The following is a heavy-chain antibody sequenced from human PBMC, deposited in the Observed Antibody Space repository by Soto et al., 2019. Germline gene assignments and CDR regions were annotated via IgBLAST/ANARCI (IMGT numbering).Heavy chain of an antibody. CDR3: ARVVGATQMDFDY. Sequence: LRLSCAASGFRFSSYWMTWVRQAPGKGLEWVANIKQDGSEKYYVDSVRGRFTMSRDNAKNSLYLQMNSLRAEDTAVYYCARVVGATQMDFDYWGQGTLVTVSS. J-gene: IGHJ4*02. CDR2: IKQDGSEK. D-gene: IGHD1-26*01. V-gene: IGHV3-7*01. CDR1: GFRFSSYW.